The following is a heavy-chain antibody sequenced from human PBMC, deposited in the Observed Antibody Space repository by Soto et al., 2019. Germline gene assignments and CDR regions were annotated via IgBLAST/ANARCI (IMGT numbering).Heavy chain of an antibody. V-gene: IGHV3-7*03. CDR2: IKHDGSER. CDR3: VAGVAATGNFDY. Sequence: GGSLRLSCAVSGFTFSSYWMTWVRQAPGKGLEWVANIKHDGSERYYVDSVKGRFTISTDNTKDSLLLQMNNLRAEDTAVYYCVAGVAATGNFDYWGQGTLVTVSS. J-gene: IGHJ4*02. D-gene: IGHD6-13*01. CDR1: GFTFSSYW.